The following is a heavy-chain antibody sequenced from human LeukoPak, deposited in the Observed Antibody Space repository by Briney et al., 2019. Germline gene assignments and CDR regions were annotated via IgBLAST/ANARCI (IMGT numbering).Heavy chain of an antibody. CDR2: ISSSSSYI. CDR3: NLRSFGVSVGIDY. V-gene: IGHV3-21*01. CDR1: GFTFSSYS. D-gene: IGHD4-23*01. J-gene: IGHJ4*02. Sequence: GGSLRLSCAASGFTFSSYSMNWVRQAPGKGLEWVSSISSSSSYIYYADSVKGRFTISRDNAKNSLYLQMNSLRAEDMAVYYYNLRSFGVSVGIDYWGQGTLVTVSS.